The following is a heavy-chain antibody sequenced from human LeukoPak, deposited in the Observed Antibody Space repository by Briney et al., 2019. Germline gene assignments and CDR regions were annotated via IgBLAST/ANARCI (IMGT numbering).Heavy chain of an antibody. D-gene: IGHD3-16*01. CDR1: GGSISSYY. CDR2: IYYSGST. V-gene: IGHV4-59*01. CDR3: ARDGASGGAPDY. J-gene: IGHJ4*02. Sequence: SETLSLTCTVSGGSISSYYWSWIRQPPGKGLEWIGYIYYSGSTSYNPSLKSRVTISVDTSKNQFSLKLSSVTAADTAVYYCARDGASGGAPDYWGQGTLVTVSS.